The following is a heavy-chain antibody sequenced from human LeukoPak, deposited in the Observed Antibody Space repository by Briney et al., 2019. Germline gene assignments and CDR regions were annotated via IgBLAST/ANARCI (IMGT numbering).Heavy chain of an antibody. CDR1: GGSISSHY. CDR3: ARLYDSSGYTNWLDP. J-gene: IGHJ5*02. V-gene: IGHV4-59*11. D-gene: IGHD3-22*01. CDR2: IYYSGSS. Sequence: SEALSLTCTVSGGSISSHYWSWIRQPPGKGLEWIGYIYYSGSSKYNPSLKSRVTISVDTSKNQFSLKLSSVTAADTAVYYCARLYDSSGYTNWLDPWGQGTLVTVSS.